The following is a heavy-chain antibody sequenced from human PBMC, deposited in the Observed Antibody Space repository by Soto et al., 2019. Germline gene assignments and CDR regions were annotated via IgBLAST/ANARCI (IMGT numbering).Heavy chain of an antibody. CDR2: IYYSGST. J-gene: IGHJ4*02. CDR3: ARQGGDQLVVPAAIIYFDY. V-gene: IGHV4-39*01. D-gene: IGHD2-2*01. CDR1: GGSISSSSYY. Sequence: SETLSLTCTVSGGSISSSSYYWGWIRQPPGKGLEWIGSIYYSGSTYYNPSLKSRVTISVDTSKNQFSLKLSSVTAADTAVYYCARQGGDQLVVPAAIIYFDYWGQGTLVTVSS.